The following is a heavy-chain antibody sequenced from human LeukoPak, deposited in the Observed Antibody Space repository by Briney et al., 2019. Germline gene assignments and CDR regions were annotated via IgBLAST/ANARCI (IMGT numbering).Heavy chain of an antibody. CDR1: GYSFSSYW. D-gene: IGHD2-15*01. V-gene: IGHV5-51*01. Sequence: GEYLKISCKGSGYSFSSYWIGWVRQMPGKGLEWMGIIYPGDSETKYSPSFQGQVTISADKSITTAHLQWSSLKASDTAMYYCAKFRCSGGFCYGVKGWFDSWGQGTLVTVSS. CDR2: IYPGDSET. CDR3: AKFRCSGGFCYGVKGWFDS. J-gene: IGHJ5*01.